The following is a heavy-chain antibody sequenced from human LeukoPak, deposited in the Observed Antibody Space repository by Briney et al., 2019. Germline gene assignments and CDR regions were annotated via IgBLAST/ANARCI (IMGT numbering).Heavy chain of an antibody. D-gene: IGHD3-16*01. Sequence: ASVKVSCKASGGTFSSYAISWVRQAPGQGLEWMGGIIPIFGTANYAQKFQGRVTITADESTSTAYMELSSLRSEDTAVYYCARTYYDYVWGSYDAFDIWGQGTMVTVSS. CDR1: GGTFSSYA. CDR2: IIPIFGTA. J-gene: IGHJ3*02. V-gene: IGHV1-69*13. CDR3: ARTYYDYVWGSYDAFDI.